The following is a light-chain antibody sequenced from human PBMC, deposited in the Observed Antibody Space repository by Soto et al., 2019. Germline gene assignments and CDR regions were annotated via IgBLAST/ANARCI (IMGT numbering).Light chain of an antibody. J-gene: IGKJ1*01. Sequence: DIQMTQSPSTLSASVGDRVTITCRASQSIRNNWLAWYQQKPGKAPKLLIFDASSLEGGVPSRFSGSGSGTEFTLTISSLQPDDFATYYCQQYSVYPWTFGQGTKVEI. CDR2: DAS. CDR3: QQYSVYPWT. CDR1: QSIRNNW. V-gene: IGKV1-5*01.